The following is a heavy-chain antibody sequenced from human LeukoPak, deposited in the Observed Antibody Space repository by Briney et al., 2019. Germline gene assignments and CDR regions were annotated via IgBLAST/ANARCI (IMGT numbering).Heavy chain of an antibody. Sequence: GGSLRLSCAASGFTFSSYSMNWVRQAPGKGLEWVSYISSSGSVTYYTDSVKGRLTISRDNAKNSLYLQMNNLRAEDTAVYYCARGAAGTGDLDYWGQGTLVTVYS. CDR2: ISSSGSVT. CDR3: ARGAAGTGDLDY. D-gene: IGHD6-13*01. V-gene: IGHV3-48*04. CDR1: GFTFSSYS. J-gene: IGHJ4*02.